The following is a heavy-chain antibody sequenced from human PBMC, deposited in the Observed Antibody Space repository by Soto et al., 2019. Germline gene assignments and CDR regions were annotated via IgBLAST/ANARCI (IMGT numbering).Heavy chain of an antibody. J-gene: IGHJ6*02. CDR1: GFTFGTYG. CDR2: IWYDGSIK. D-gene: IGHD2-8*02. CDR3: ARIDCTGNNCNPYYHYGMDV. V-gene: IGHV3-33*01. Sequence: PGGSLRLSCAASGFTFGTYGMHWVRQIPGNGLQWVAIIWYDGSIKYYADSVKGRFTISRDNSKNTLYLQMNSLRDEDTAVYYCARIDCTGNNCNPYYHYGMDVWGQGTTVTVSS.